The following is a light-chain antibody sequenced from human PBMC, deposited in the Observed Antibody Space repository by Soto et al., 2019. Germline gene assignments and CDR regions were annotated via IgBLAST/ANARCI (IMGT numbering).Light chain of an antibody. J-gene: IGKJ2*01. CDR1: QTVNSDY. V-gene: IGKV3-20*01. CDR2: GVF. CDR3: QHDDGSPRT. Sequence: ETVLTQSPGTVSLSPGERATLSCTTSQTVNSDYLAWYQQKPGQAPRLLIYGVFNRATGIPDRVSGSGSGTYFTLTSSGLEPEDSAVYYCQHDDGSPRTFGQGTNLEI.